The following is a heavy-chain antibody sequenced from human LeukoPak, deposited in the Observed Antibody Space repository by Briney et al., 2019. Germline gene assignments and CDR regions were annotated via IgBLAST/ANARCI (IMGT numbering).Heavy chain of an antibody. J-gene: IGHJ4*02. CDR3: ARDSSYCPDVSCWGPDVQVVPGYYFDY. CDR1: GGSISSGGYY. CDR2: IYYSGST. Sequence: PSQTLSLTCTVSGGSISSGGYYWGWIRQHPGKGLEWIGYIYYSGSTNYNPSLRSRVTISLDTSNNHFSLRLSSVTAADTAMYYCARDSSYCPDVSCWGPDVQVVPGYYFDYWGPGILVTVTS. V-gene: IGHV4-31*03. D-gene: IGHD6-6*01.